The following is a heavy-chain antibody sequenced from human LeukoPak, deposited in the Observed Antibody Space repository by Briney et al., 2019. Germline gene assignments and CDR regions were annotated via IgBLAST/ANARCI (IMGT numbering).Heavy chain of an antibody. Sequence: PSQTLSLTCTVSGGSISSGGYYWSWIRQHPGKGLEWIGYIYYSGSTYYNPSLKSRVTISVDTSKNQFSLKLSSVTAADTAVYYCARLSPRRSLLGAFDIWGQGTMVTVSS. CDR3: ARLSPRRSLLGAFDI. J-gene: IGHJ3*02. CDR1: GGSISSGGYY. V-gene: IGHV4-31*03. CDR2: IYYSGST. D-gene: IGHD7-27*01.